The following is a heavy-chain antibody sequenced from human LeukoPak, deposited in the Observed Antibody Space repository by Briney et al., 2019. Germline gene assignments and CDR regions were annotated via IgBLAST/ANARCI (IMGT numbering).Heavy chain of an antibody. CDR2: IYTSGST. V-gene: IGHV4-61*02. CDR1: GGSINSGSQY. Sequence: PSQTLSLTCTVSGGSINSGSQYWSWIRQPAGKGLEWIGRIYTSGSTNYNPSLKSRVTISVDTSKNQFSLKLSSVTAADTAVYYCAREGAPGYFAYWGQGSLVTVSS. CDR3: AREGAPGYFAY. D-gene: IGHD3-10*01. J-gene: IGHJ4*02.